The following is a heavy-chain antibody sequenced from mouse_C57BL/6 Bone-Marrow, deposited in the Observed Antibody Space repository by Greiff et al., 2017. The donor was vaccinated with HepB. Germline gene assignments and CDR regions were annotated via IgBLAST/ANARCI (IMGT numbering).Heavy chain of an antibody. CDR1: GYTFTSYW. CDR3: ARSGTTVVAKDWYFDV. V-gene: IGHV1-55*01. Sequence: QVQLQQPGAELVKPGASVKMSCKASGYTFTSYWITWVKQRPGQGLEWIGDIYPGSGSTNYNEKFKSKATLTVDTSSSTAYMPLSSLTSEDSAVYYCARSGTTVVAKDWYFDVWGTGTTVTVSS. D-gene: IGHD1-1*01. J-gene: IGHJ1*03. CDR2: IYPGSGST.